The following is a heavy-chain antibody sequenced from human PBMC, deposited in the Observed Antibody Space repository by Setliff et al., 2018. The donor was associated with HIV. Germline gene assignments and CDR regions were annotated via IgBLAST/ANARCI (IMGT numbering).Heavy chain of an antibody. Sequence: PSETLSLTCTVSNGSISHYYSWIRQPPGKGLEWIGYIYNRDFTTYNPSLKSRLTISMDTSKNQFSLRLSSVTAADTAVYYCARREYNYVPRAFDLWGQGTMVTVSS. J-gene: IGHJ3*01. CDR1: NGSISHYY. CDR3: ARREYNYVPRAFDL. V-gene: IGHV4-4*09. D-gene: IGHD5-18*01. CDR2: IYNRDFT.